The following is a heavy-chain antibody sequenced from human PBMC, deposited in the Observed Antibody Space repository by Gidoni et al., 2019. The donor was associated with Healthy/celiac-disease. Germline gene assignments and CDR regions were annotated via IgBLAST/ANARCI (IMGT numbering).Heavy chain of an antibody. CDR3: AKDRGYSSSWYRDYFDY. CDR1: GFPFSGYV. V-gene: IGHV3-23*01. Sequence: EVQLLESGGGLVQPGGSLRLSCAASGFPFSGYVMSWVRQAPGKGLEWVSAISTSGGNTYYADSVKGRFTISRDNSKNTLYLQMNSLRAEDTAVYYCAKDRGYSSSWYRDYFDYWGQGTLVTVSS. J-gene: IGHJ4*02. D-gene: IGHD6-13*01. CDR2: ISTSGGNT.